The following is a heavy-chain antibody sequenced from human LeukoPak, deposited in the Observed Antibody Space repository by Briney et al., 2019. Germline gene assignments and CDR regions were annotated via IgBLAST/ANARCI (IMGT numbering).Heavy chain of an antibody. Sequence: GASVKVSCKASGYTFTSYGISWVRQAPGQGLECMGWISAYNGNTNYAQKLQGRVTMTTDTSKSRAYMELRSLRSDDTAVYYCARHLTHTLALEPRLYYYYMDVWGKGNTVTVSS. CDR1: GYTFTSYG. CDR3: ARHLTHTLALEPRLYYYYMDV. D-gene: IGHD1-1*01. V-gene: IGHV1-18*01. CDR2: ISAYNGNT. J-gene: IGHJ6*03.